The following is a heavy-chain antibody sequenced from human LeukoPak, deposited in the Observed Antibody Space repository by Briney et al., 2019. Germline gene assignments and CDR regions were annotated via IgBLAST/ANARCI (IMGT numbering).Heavy chain of an antibody. D-gene: IGHD6-6*01. Sequence: PSETLSLTCTVSGGSVSSGLYYWSWIRQPPGKGLEWIGYIYYSGSTNYNPSLKSRVTMSLDTSKDQFSLRLSSVSAADTAVYYCVRASDSPARNWFDPWGQGTLVTVSS. CDR2: IYYSGST. J-gene: IGHJ5*02. CDR1: GGSVSSGLYY. V-gene: IGHV4-61*01. CDR3: VRASDSPARNWFDP.